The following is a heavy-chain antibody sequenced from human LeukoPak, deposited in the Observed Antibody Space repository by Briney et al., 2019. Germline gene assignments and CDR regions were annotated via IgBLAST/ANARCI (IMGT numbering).Heavy chain of an antibody. CDR2: ISWNSGSI. V-gene: IGHV3-9*01. Sequence: QAGRSLRLSCAASGFTFDDYAMHWVRQAPGKGLEWVSGISWNSGSIGYADSVKGPFTISRDNAKNSLYLQMNSLRAEDTALYYRAEDRAHGDSGSDWTFVFDYWGQGTLVTVSS. CDR1: GFTFDDYA. D-gene: IGHD1-26*01. CDR3: AEDRAHGDSGSDWTFVFDY. J-gene: IGHJ4*02.